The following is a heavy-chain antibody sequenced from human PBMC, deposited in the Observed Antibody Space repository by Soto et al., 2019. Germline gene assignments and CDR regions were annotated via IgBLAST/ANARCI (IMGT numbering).Heavy chain of an antibody. V-gene: IGHV3-23*01. CDR3: AKDAAVNSGYYSYFDY. J-gene: IGHJ4*02. CDR2: ISGSGGST. D-gene: IGHD3-22*01. CDR1: GFTFSSYA. Sequence: GGSLRLSCAASGFTFSSYAMSWVRQAPGKGLEWVSAISGSGGSTYYADSVKGRFTISRDNSKNTLYLQMNSLRAEDTAVYYCAKDAAVNSGYYSYFDYWGQGTLVTVSS.